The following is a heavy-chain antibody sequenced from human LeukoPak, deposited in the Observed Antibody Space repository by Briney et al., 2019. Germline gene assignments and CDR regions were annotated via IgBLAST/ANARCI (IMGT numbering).Heavy chain of an antibody. Sequence: ASVKVSCKASGGTSSSYAISWVRQAPGQGLEWMGGIIPIFGTANYAQKFQGRVTITTDESTSTAYMELSSLRSEDTAVYYCARGLTVLRFLEWLFGYWGQGTLVTVSS. J-gene: IGHJ4*02. CDR1: GGTSSSYA. D-gene: IGHD3-3*01. CDR2: IIPIFGTA. CDR3: ARGLTVLRFLEWLFGY. V-gene: IGHV1-69*05.